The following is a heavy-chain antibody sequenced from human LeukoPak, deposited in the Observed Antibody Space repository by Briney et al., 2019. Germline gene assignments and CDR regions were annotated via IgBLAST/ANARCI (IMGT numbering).Heavy chain of an antibody. J-gene: IGHJ4*02. CDR3: AKLTGYSSGWYDY. Sequence: GGSLRLSCAASGFTFDDYAMHWVRQAPGKGLEWVSGISWNSGSIGYADSVKGRFTISRDNAKDSLYLQMNSLRAEDTALYYCAKLTGYSSGWYDYWGQGTLVTVSS. V-gene: IGHV3-9*01. CDR1: GFTFDDYA. D-gene: IGHD6-19*01. CDR2: ISWNSGSI.